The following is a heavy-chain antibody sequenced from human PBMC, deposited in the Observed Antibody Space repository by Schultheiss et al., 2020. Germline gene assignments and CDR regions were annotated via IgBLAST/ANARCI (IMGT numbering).Heavy chain of an antibody. CDR2: ISYDGSNK. Sequence: GGFLRLSCAASGFTFSSYGMHWVRQAPGKGLEWVAVISYDGSNKYYADSVKGRFTISRDNSKNTLYLQMNSLRAEDTAVYYCARDRSLIAVAGSGLDYWGQGTLVTVSS. CDR3: ARDRSLIAVAGSGLDY. CDR1: GFTFSSYG. D-gene: IGHD6-19*01. J-gene: IGHJ4*02. V-gene: IGHV3-30*03.